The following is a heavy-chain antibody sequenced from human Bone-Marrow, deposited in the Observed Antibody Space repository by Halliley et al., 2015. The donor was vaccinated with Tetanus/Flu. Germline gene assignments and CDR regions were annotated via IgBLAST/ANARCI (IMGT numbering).Heavy chain of an antibody. J-gene: IGHJ6*02. Sequence: GGGGGTKNPDSVKGRFTISKGDFKETLYLQMNGLRAEDTAIYYCAKEEVCVPGRCYSDGVDVWGQGTTVTVSS. V-gene: IGHV3-23*01. CDR2: GGGGGT. D-gene: IGHD2-21*01. CDR3: AKEEVCVPGRCYSDGVDV.